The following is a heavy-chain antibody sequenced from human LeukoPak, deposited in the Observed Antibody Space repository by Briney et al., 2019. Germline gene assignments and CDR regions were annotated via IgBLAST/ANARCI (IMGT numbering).Heavy chain of an antibody. V-gene: IGHV3-23*01. D-gene: IGHD4-17*01. CDR1: GFTFSSYA. Sequence: PGGSLRLSCAASGFTFSSYAMSWVRQAPGKGLEWVSAISGSGGNTYYADSVKGRFTISRDNSKNTLYLQMNSLRAEDTAVYYCARAYDYGDYGFDYWGQGTLVTVSS. CDR3: ARAYDYGDYGFDY. CDR2: ISGSGGNT. J-gene: IGHJ4*02.